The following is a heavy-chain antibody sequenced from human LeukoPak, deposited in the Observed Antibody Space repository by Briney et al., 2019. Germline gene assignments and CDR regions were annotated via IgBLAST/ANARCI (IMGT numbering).Heavy chain of an antibody. CDR2: IRFDGSNK. J-gene: IGHJ4*02. CDR1: GFTLTSYG. D-gene: IGHD3-3*01. Sequence: GGSLRPSCAAFGFTLTSYGMHWVRQAPGRGLEGVAFIRFDGSNKYYADSVKGRFTISRDNSKNTLYLQMNSLRAEDTAVYYCAKDLTYYDFWSGSPGGDYWGQGTLVTVSS. V-gene: IGHV3-30*02. CDR3: AKDLTYYDFWSGSPGGDY.